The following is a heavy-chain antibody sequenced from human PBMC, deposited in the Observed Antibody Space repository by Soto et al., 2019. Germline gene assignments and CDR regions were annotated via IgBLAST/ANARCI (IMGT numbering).Heavy chain of an antibody. CDR2: ISSSSRYI. CDR3: ARDTSGWYKGEFDY. Sequence: EVQLVESGGGLVKPGGSLRLSCAASGFTFSDYSMNWVRQAPGKGLYWVSSISSSSRYIYYADSVKGRFTISRDNAKNSLYLQMNSLRAEDTAVYYCARDTSGWYKGEFDYWGQGTLVTVSS. V-gene: IGHV3-21*01. D-gene: IGHD6-19*01. J-gene: IGHJ4*02. CDR1: GFTFSDYS.